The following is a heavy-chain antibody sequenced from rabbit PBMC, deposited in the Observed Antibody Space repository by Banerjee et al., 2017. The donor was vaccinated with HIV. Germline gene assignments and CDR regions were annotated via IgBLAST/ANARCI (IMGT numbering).Heavy chain of an antibody. Sequence: QLKESGGGLVQPGGSLKLSCKASGFDFSSYYMSWVRQAPGKGLEWIGIIYAGKGSTDYASWVNGRFTISSDNAQNTVDLQMNSLTAADTATYFCARARSGWGAFDPWGQGTLVT. CDR1: GFDFSSYY. CDR2: IYAGKGST. D-gene: IGHD4-1*01. V-gene: IGHV1S7*01. CDR3: ARARSGWGAFDP. J-gene: IGHJ2*01.